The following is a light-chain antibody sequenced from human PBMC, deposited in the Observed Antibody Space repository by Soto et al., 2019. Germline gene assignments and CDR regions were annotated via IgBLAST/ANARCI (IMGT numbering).Light chain of an antibody. CDR1: QSVSSTY. CDR3: QQYGSSPRT. CDR2: GAS. Sequence: EIVLTQSPGTLSLSPGERATLSCRASQSVSSTYLAWYQQKPGQAPRLLIYGASTRGTGIPDRFSGSGSGTDLTLTISRLEPEDFAVYFCQQYGSSPRTFGQGTKVDIK. J-gene: IGKJ1*01. V-gene: IGKV3-20*01.